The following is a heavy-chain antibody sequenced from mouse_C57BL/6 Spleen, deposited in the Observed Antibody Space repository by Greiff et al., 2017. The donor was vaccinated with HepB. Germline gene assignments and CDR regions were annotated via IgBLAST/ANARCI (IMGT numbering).Heavy chain of an antibody. CDR1: GYSITSGYD. Sequence: EVKLLESGPGMVKPSQSLSLTCTVTGYSITSGYDWHWIRHFPGNKLEWMGYISYSGSTNYNPSLKSRISITHDTSKNHFFLKLNSVTTEDTATYYCAREGVAGAYFDYWGQGTTLTVSS. V-gene: IGHV3-1*01. CDR2: ISYSGST. J-gene: IGHJ2*01. D-gene: IGHD1-1*02. CDR3: AREGVAGAYFDY.